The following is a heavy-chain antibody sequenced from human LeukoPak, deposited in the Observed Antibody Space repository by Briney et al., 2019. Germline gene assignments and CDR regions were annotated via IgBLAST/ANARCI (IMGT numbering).Heavy chain of an antibody. J-gene: IGHJ4*02. V-gene: IGHV5-51*01. Sequence: KVGESLKISCKGSGYSFTSYWIGWVRQMPGKGLEWMGITYPGDSDTRYSPSFQGQVTISADKSISTAYLQWSSLKASDTAMYYCARSYYDFWSGYYGYWGQGTLSPSPQ. D-gene: IGHD3-3*01. CDR1: GYSFTSYW. CDR3: ARSYYDFWSGYYGY. CDR2: TYPGDSDT.